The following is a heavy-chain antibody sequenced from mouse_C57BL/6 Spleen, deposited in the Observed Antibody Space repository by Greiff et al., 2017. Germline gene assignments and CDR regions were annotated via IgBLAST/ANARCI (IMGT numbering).Heavy chain of an antibody. CDR2: ISSGGSYT. Sequence: EVQLQESGGDLVKPGGSLKLSCAASGFTFSSSGMSWVRQTPDKRLEWVATISSGGSYTYYPDSVKGRFTISRDNAKNTLYLQMSSLKSEDTAMYYCARAYYSNYEGFAYWGQGTLVTVSA. V-gene: IGHV5-6*01. D-gene: IGHD2-5*01. CDR1: GFTFSSSG. CDR3: ARAYYSNYEGFAY. J-gene: IGHJ3*01.